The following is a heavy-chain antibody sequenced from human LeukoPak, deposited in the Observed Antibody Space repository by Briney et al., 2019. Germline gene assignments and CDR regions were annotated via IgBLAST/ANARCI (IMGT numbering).Heavy chain of an antibody. J-gene: IGHJ4*02. CDR2: IKQDGSEK. CDR3: AREGPAYCGGDCYSYFDY. Sequence: GGSLRLSCAASGFTFSSYWMSWVRQAPGKGLEWVANIKQDGSEKYYVDSVKGRFTISRDNAKNSLYLQMNSLRAEDTAVYYCAREGPAYCGGDCYSYFDYWGQGTLVTVSS. CDR1: GFTFSSYW. D-gene: IGHD2-21*02. V-gene: IGHV3-7*01.